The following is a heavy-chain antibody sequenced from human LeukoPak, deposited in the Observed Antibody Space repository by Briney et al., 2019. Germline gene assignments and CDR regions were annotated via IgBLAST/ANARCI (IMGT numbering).Heavy chain of an antibody. D-gene: IGHD6-19*01. V-gene: IGHV3-23*01. CDR1: GFTFGTYA. J-gene: IGHJ4*02. CDR2: ITGSGTTT. CDR3: ARLYSSGWYGY. Sequence: PGGSLRLSCVASGFTFGTYAMSWVRQAPGKGLEWVSVITGSGTTTYYADSVKSRFTISRENSKNTLYLQMNSLRAEDTAVYYCARLYSSGWYGYWGQGTVVTVSS.